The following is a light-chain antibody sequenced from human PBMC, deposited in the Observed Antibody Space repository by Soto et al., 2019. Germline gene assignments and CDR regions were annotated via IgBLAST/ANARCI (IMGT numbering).Light chain of an antibody. V-gene: IGLV2-14*01. Sequence: QSALTQPASVSGSPGQSITISCTGTSSEVGGYNYVSWYQQHPGKAPKLMTYDVSNRPSGVSNRFSGTKSSNTASLTISGLQAEDEADYYCSSYTSSSTPYVFGTGT. CDR1: SSEVGGYNY. CDR3: SSYTSSSTPYV. CDR2: DVS. J-gene: IGLJ1*01.